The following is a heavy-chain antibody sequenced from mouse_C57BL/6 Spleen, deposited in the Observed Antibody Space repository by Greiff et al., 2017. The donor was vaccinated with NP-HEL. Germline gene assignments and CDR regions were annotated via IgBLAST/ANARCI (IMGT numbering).Heavy chain of an antibody. Sequence: EVMLVESGEGLVKPGGSLKLSCAASGFTFSSYAMSWVRQTPEKRLEWVAYISSGGDYIYYADTVKGRFTISRDNARNTLYLQMSSLKSEDTAMYYCTREEAAYYSNSGAMDYWGQGTSVTVSS. CDR1: GFTFSSYA. CDR2: ISSGGDYI. V-gene: IGHV5-9-1*02. CDR3: TREEAAYYSNSGAMDY. D-gene: IGHD2-5*01. J-gene: IGHJ4*01.